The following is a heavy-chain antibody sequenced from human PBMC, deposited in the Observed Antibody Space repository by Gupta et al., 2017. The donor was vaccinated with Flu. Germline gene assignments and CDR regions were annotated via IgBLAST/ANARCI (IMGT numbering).Heavy chain of an antibody. V-gene: IGHV3-7*01. Sequence: EVQLVESGGGLVQPGGSLRLSCGASGFTLSAHWMGWVRQAPGKGPELVANINRDGSVINYMDFVRGRFTISRDNAKNAVYFQMNSLRVDDTAVYYCARDVGSGDYDSWGQGTLVTVSS. J-gene: IGHJ5*01. CDR1: GFTLSAHW. CDR3: ARDVGSGDYDS. D-gene: IGHD4-17*01. CDR2: INRDGSVI.